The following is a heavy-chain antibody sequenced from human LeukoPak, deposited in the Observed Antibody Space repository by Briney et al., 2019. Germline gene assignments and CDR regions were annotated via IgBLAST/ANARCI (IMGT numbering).Heavy chain of an antibody. J-gene: IGHJ3*02. CDR3: ASGIVADAFDI. CDR2: ISSSGSTI. V-gene: IGHV3-48*03. CDR1: GFTFSSYE. D-gene: IGHD3-22*01. Sequence: GGSLRLSCAASGFTFSSYEMNWVRQAPGKGLEWVSCISSSGSTIYYADSVKGRFTISRDNAKNSLYLQMNSLRAEDTAVYYCASGIVADAFDIWGQGTMVTVSS.